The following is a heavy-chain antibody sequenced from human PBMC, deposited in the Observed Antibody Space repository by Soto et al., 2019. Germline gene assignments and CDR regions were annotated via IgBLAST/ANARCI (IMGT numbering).Heavy chain of an antibody. Sequence: QITLKESGPTLVKPTQTLTLTCTFSGFSLSTSGVGVGWIRQPPGKALEWLTFIYWDDDKRNSPFLKSMLTITKDTSKNQVVLTMTNMDPVDTATYYCAHLVVAVITYYFDSWGQGTLVTVSS. D-gene: IGHD2-15*01. CDR3: AHLVVAVITYYFDS. V-gene: IGHV2-5*02. J-gene: IGHJ4*02. CDR1: GFSLSTSGVG. CDR2: IYWDDDK.